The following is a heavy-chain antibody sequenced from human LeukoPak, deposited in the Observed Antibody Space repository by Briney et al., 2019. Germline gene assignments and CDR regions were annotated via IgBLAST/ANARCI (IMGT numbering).Heavy chain of an antibody. J-gene: IGHJ6*03. D-gene: IGHD3-10*01. CDR3: ARVFDSGSQAYFYYMDV. CDR1: GGSISSYY. V-gene: IGHV4-59*01. CDR2: IYYSGST. Sequence: SETLSLTCTVSGGSISSYYWSWIRQPPGKGLEWIGNIYYSGSTNYNPSLKSRVTMSVDTSKNQFSLKVSSVTAADTAVYYCARVFDSGSQAYFYYMDVWGKGTTVTISS.